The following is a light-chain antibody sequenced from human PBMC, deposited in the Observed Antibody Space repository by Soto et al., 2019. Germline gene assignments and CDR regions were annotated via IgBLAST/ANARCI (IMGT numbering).Light chain of an antibody. Sequence: EIVMTQSPATLSVSPGERATLSCRASQSVSSNLAWYQQKPGQAPRLLIYGASTRATGIPARFSGSGSGTEFTLPISSLRSEDFAVYYCQQYDSWPLTFGGGTKVEIK. V-gene: IGKV3-15*01. CDR2: GAS. CDR1: QSVSSN. CDR3: QQYDSWPLT. J-gene: IGKJ4*01.